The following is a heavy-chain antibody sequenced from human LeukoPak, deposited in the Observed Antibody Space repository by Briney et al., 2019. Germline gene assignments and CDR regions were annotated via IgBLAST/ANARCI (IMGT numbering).Heavy chain of an antibody. V-gene: IGHV1-3*01. CDR2: INAGNGNT. CDR1: GYTFTSYG. Sequence: ASVKVSCKASGYTFTSYGISWVRQAPGQRLEWMGWINAGNGNTKYSQKFQGRVTITRDTSASTAYMELSSLRSEDTAVYYCARDAHDYGDYVSDYWGQGTLVTVSS. D-gene: IGHD4-17*01. J-gene: IGHJ4*02. CDR3: ARDAHDYGDYVSDY.